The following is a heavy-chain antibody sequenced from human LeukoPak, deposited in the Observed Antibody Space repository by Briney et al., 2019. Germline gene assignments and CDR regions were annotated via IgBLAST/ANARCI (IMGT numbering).Heavy chain of an antibody. D-gene: IGHD3-10*01. CDR1: GFTFSSYA. CDR2: ISYDGSNK. V-gene: IGHV3-30*04. CDR3: ARGGNSGSYDRSDYYYGMDV. J-gene: IGHJ6*02. Sequence: GGSLRLSCAASGFTFSSYAMHWVRQAPGKGLEWVAVISYDGSNKYYADSVKGRFTISRDNSKNTLYLQMNSLRAEDTAVYYCARGGNSGSYDRSDYYYGMDVWGQGTTVTVSS.